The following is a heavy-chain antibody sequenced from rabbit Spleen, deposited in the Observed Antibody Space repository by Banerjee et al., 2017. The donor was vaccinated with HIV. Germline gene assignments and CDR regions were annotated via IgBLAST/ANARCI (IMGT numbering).Heavy chain of an antibody. CDR3: ARDGVGGSYFAL. V-gene: IGHV1S45*01. Sequence: QEQLEESGGGLVKPGGTLTLTCKASGIDFSTYSYMCWVRQAPGKGLEWTACICAGISDSTYYASWAKGRFTISRENAQNTVFLQMTSLTAADTATYFCARDGVGGSYFALWGQGTLVTVS. D-gene: IGHD8-1*01. CDR1: GIDFSTYSY. CDR2: ICAGISDST. J-gene: IGHJ3*01.